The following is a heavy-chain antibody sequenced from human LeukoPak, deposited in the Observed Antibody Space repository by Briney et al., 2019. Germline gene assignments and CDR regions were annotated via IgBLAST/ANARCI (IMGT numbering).Heavy chain of an antibody. CDR2: IYYSGST. Sequence: KSSETLSLTCSVSGDSISSYYWTWIRQPPGKGLEWIGYIYYSGSTNYNPSLKSRVSISGDTSKNQFSLKLRSVTAADTAVYYCARALERYYYDSSGYYAHFDYWGQGTLVTVSS. V-gene: IGHV4-59*12. CDR1: GDSISSYY. D-gene: IGHD3-22*01. J-gene: IGHJ4*02. CDR3: ARALERYYYDSSGYYAHFDY.